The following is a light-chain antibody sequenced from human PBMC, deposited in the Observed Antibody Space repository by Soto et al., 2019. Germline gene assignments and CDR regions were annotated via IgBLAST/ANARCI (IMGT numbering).Light chain of an antibody. CDR2: WAS. CDR1: QSVLYSSNNKNY. J-gene: IGKJ2*01. CDR3: QQYYSTPYT. Sequence: DIVMIQSPDSLAVSLGERATINCKSSQSVLYSSNNKNYLAWYQQKPGQPPKLLIYWASTRESGVPDRFSGSGSGTDFTLTISSLQAEDVAVYYCQQYYSTPYTCGQGTKLEIK. V-gene: IGKV4-1*01.